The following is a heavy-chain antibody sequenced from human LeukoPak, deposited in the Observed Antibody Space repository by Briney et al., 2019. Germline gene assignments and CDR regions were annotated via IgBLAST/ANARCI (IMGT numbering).Heavy chain of an antibody. CDR3: ARGLSDYDFWSGYSFYYYMDV. J-gene: IGHJ6*03. D-gene: IGHD3-3*01. CDR1: GYTFTSYA. Sequence: ASVKVSCKASGYTFTSYAMNWVRQAPGQGLEWMGWINTNTGNPTYAQGFTGRFVFSLDTSVSTAYLQISSLKAEDTAVYYCARGLSDYDFWSGYSFYYYMDVWGKGTTVTVSS. CDR2: INTNTGNP. V-gene: IGHV7-4-1*02.